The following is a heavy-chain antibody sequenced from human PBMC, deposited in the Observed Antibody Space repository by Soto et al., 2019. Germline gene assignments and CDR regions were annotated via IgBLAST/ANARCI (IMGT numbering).Heavy chain of an antibody. CDR3: ARGGWYVDY. CDR1: GGSMSGNY. V-gene: IGHV4-59*01. D-gene: IGHD6-19*01. Sequence: SETLSLTCTVSGGSMSGNYWSWIRQPPGKGLEWIGYIYYTGTTNYNASLKSRVTLSVDTSKNQFSLKLTSVTAADTAVYFCARGGWYVDYWGQGTLVTVSS. J-gene: IGHJ4*02. CDR2: IYYTGTT.